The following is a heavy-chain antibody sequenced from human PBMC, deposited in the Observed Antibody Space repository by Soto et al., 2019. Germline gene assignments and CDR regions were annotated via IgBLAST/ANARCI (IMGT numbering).Heavy chain of an antibody. V-gene: IGHV3-21*01. CDR3: ARDLPHYDFWSGLGDY. CDR1: GFTFSSYS. CDR2: ISSSSSYI. D-gene: IGHD3-3*01. J-gene: IGHJ4*02. Sequence: EVQLVESGGGLVKPGGSLRLSCAASGFTFSSYSMNWVRQAPGKGLEWVSSISSSSSYIYYADSVKGRFTISRDNAKNSVYLQMNSLRAEDTAVYYCARDLPHYDFWSGLGDYWGQGTLVTVSS.